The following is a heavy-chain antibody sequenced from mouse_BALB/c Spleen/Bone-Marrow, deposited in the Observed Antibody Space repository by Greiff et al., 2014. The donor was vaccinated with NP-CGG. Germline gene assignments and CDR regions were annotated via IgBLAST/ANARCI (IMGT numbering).Heavy chain of an antibody. D-gene: IGHD2-1*01. Sequence: VQLQQSGAELVRPGASVKLSCKASGYTFTTYWIHWVKQRPGQGLEWIGNIYPSDSYTNYNQKFKDKATLTVDKSSSTAYMQLSSPTSEDSAVYYCTRWDGNYLYWYSDVWGAGTTVTVSS. CDR3: TRWDGNYLYWYSDV. J-gene: IGHJ1*01. CDR2: IYPSDSYT. V-gene: IGHV1-69*02. CDR1: GYTFTTYW.